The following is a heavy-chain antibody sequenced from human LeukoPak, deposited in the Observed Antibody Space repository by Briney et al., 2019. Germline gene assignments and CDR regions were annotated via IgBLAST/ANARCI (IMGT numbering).Heavy chain of an antibody. J-gene: IGHJ5*02. D-gene: IGHD5-12*01. Sequence: GGSLRLSCAASGFTFSSYSMNWVRQAPGKGLEWVAVIWYDGSNKYYADSVKGRFTISRDNSKNTLYLQMNSLRAEDTAVYYCAKELNSGYDLDWFDPWGQGTLVTVSS. V-gene: IGHV3-30*02. CDR1: GFTFSSYS. CDR2: IWYDGSNK. CDR3: AKELNSGYDLDWFDP.